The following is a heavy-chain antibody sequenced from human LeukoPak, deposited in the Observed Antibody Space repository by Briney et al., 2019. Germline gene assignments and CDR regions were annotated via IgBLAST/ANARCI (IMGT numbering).Heavy chain of an antibody. D-gene: IGHD1-26*01. CDR1: GFTLSSHA. V-gene: IGHV3-30-3*01. CDR2: ISYDGSNK. CDR3: ASQRLSGSPYYYYGMDV. Sequence: GGSLRLSCAASGFTLSSHAMSWVRQAPGKGLEWGAVISYDGSNKYYADSVKGRFTISRDNSKNTLYLQMNSLRAEDTAVYYCASQRLSGSPYYYYGMDVWGQGTTVTVSS. J-gene: IGHJ6*02.